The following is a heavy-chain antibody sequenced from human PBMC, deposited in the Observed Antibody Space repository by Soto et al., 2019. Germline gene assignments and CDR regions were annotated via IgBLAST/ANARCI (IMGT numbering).Heavy chain of an antibody. V-gene: IGHV3-48*01. CDR1: GFTFSSDS. D-gene: IGHD6-19*01. J-gene: IGHJ5*02. Sequence: EVQLVESGGGLVQPGGSLSLSCAASGFTFSSDSMNWVRLAPGKGLEWVSYISSSSSTIYYAESVKGRFTISRDNAKNSLYLQMNSLRAEDTAVYYCARDYTGYSSGWYGGWFDPWGQGTLVTVSS. CDR2: ISSSSSTI. CDR3: ARDYTGYSSGWYGGWFDP.